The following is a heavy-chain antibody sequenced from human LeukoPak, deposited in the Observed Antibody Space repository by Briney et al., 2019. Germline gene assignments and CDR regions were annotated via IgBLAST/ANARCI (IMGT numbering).Heavy chain of an antibody. Sequence: PSETLSLICTVSGDSISSYYWSWIRQPPGKGLEWIGYIYYSGSTNYNPSLKSRVTISVDTSKNQFSLELSSVTSADTAVYYCASWGSITTARFDYWGQGTLVTVSS. V-gene: IGHV4-59*01. CDR3: ASWGSITTARFDY. CDR2: IYYSGST. D-gene: IGHD3-16*01. CDR1: GDSISSYY. J-gene: IGHJ4*02.